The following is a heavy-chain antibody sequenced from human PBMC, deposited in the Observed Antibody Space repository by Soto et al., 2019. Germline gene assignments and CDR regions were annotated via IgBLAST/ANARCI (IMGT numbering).Heavy chain of an antibody. D-gene: IGHD2-2*01. CDR3: ARLPGYCSSSSCYGYYVMDV. J-gene: IGHJ6*02. Sequence: SETLSLTCTVSGDSISSSNYYWGWIRQPPGKGLEWIGSISYSGSTYYNPSLNSRVTISVDTSKNQFSLMLSSVTAADTAVYYCARLPGYCSSSSCYGYYVMDVAGQTTTVTVSS. V-gene: IGHV4-39*01. CDR2: ISYSGST. CDR1: GDSISSSNYY.